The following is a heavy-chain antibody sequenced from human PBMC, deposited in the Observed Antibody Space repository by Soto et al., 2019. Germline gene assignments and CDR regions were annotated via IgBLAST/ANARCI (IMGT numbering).Heavy chain of an antibody. CDR3: AKQEGELGEDAFDI. CDR1: GITFTNAW. J-gene: IGHJ3*02. V-gene: IGHV3-15*01. CDR2: IKNKVDGGTT. D-gene: IGHD1-26*01. Sequence: EVQLVESGGDLVKPGGCLRLSCAASGITFTNAWMSWVRQAPGKGLEWVGRIKNKVDGGTTDYAAPVRGRFTISRDDSKNTLFLQMNSLETEDTAVYYCAKQEGELGEDAFDIWGQGTMVTVSS.